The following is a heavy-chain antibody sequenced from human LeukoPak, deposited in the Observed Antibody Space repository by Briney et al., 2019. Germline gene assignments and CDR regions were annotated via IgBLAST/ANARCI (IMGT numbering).Heavy chain of an antibody. CDR2: IYYSGST. Sequence: SETLSLTCTVSGGSISSYYWSWIRQPPGKGLEWIGYIYYSGSTNYNPSLKSRVTISVDTSKNQFSLKLSSVTAADTAVYYCARPGLTHDAFDIWGQGTMVTVSS. CDR1: GGSISSYY. CDR3: ARPGLTHDAFDI. J-gene: IGHJ3*02. V-gene: IGHV4-59*08. D-gene: IGHD4/OR15-4a*01.